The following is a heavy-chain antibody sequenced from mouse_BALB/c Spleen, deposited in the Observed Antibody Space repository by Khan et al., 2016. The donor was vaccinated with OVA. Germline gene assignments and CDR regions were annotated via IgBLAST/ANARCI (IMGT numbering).Heavy chain of an antibody. CDR1: GYTFTTYP. J-gene: IGHJ4*01. CDR2: FHPYNDDT. CDR3: ARGGYEYAMDY. D-gene: IGHD2-3*01. Sequence: QVQLQQAGAELVKPGASVKMSCKAFGYTFTTYPIEWMKQNHGKSLEWIGNFHPYNDDTKYNEKFKGKAKLTVEKSSSTVYLELSRLTSDDSAAYYCARGGYEYAMDYWGQGTSVTVSA. V-gene: IGHV1-47*01.